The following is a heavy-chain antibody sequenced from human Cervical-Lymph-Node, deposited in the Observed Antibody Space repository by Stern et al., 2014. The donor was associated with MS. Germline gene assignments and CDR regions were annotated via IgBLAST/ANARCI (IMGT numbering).Heavy chain of an antibody. J-gene: IGHJ4*02. V-gene: IGHV3-30*04. CDR3: VRDLGRAARPYYFDY. Sequence: VQLVESGGGVVQPGRSLRLSCAASGFTFSSYAMHWVRQAPGKGLEWVAIISYDGSNKYYANSVKGRFTISRDSSKNTLYLQMNSLRAEDTAVYYCVRDLGRAARPYYFDYWGQGTLVTVSS. CDR2: ISYDGSNK. D-gene: IGHD6-6*01. CDR1: GFTFSSYA.